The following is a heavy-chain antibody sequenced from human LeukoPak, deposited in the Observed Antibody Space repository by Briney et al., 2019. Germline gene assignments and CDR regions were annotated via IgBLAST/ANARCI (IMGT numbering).Heavy chain of an antibody. V-gene: IGHV3-53*05. CDR1: GFTVSTNY. J-gene: IGHJ4*02. CDR3: TKDAAVLTSGIAASSHEF. Sequence: PGGSLRLSCAASGFTVSTNYMSWVRQAPGKGLEWVSVMYSGAGTYYADSVKGRFTISRDSSENTLYLQMNNLTDEDTAVYYCTKDAAVLTSGIAASSHEFWGQGTLVTVSS. CDR2: MYSGAGT. D-gene: IGHD6-13*01.